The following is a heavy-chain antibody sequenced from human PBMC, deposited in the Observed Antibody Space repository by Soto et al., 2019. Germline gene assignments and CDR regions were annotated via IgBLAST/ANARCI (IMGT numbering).Heavy chain of an antibody. CDR3: AKNSENFGDSTCDY. J-gene: IGHJ4*02. Sequence: EVQLLESGGGLVQPGGSLRLSCATSGFTFSNYAMNWVRQVPGKGLEWVSSISGSGGATFYADAVKGRFTISRDSSKNTLWLQMNSLRADDTAVYYCAKNSENFGDSTCDYWGRGTLVTVSS. V-gene: IGHV3-23*01. CDR2: ISGSGGAT. CDR1: GFTFSNYA. D-gene: IGHD4-17*01.